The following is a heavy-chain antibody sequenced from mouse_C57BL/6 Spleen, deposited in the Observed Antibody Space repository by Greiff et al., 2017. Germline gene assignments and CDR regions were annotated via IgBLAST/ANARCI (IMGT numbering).Heavy chain of an antibody. V-gene: IGHV1-15*01. D-gene: IGHD2-1*01. Sequence: QVQLQQSGAELVRPGASVTLSCKASGYTFTDYEMHWVKQTPVHGLEWIGAIDPETGGTAYNQKFKGKAILTADKSSSTAYMELCSLTSEDSAVYYCTRYGNDYWGQGTTLTVSS. J-gene: IGHJ2*01. CDR2: IDPETGGT. CDR1: GYTFTDYE. CDR3: TRYGNDY.